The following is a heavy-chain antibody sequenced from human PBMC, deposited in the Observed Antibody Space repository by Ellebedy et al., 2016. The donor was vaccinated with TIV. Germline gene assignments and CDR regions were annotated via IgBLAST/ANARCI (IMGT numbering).Heavy chain of an antibody. CDR2: INPNSGGT. V-gene: IGHV1-2*02. D-gene: IGHD6-19*01. CDR3: ARIGDQQWPYYYGMDV. CDR1: GYTFTGYY. J-gene: IGHJ6*02. Sequence: ASVKVSCXASGYTFTGYYMHWVRQAPGQGLEWMGWINPNSGGTNYAQKFQGRVTMTRDTSISTAYMELSRLRSDDTAVYYCARIGDQQWPYYYGMDVWGQGTTVTVSS.